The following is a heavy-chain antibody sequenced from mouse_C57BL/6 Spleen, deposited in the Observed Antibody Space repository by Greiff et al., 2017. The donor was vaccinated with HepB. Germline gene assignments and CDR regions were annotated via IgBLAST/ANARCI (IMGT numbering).Heavy chain of an antibody. CDR1: GFNIKDDY. V-gene: IGHV14-4*01. CDR3: TSGKGYGNLAWFAY. J-gene: IGHJ3*01. CDR2: IDPENGDT. D-gene: IGHD2-10*02. Sequence: EVKLMESGAGLVRPGASVKLSCTASGFNIKDDYMHWVKQRPEQGLEWIGCIDPENGDTEYASKFQGKATITADTSSNTAYLQLSSLTSEDTAVYYCTSGKGYGNLAWFAYWGQGTLVTVSA.